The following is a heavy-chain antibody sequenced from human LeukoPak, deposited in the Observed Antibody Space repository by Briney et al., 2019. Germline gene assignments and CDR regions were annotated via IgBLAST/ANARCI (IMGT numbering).Heavy chain of an antibody. CDR1: GCSISSSSYY. V-gene: IGHV4-39*07. CDR2: IYYSGST. J-gene: IGHJ5*02. CDR3: ARVRLARDWFDP. D-gene: IGHD6-19*01. Sequence: SETLSLTCTVSGCSISSSSYYWGWIRQPPGKGLEWIGSIYYSGSTYYNPSLKSRVTISVDTSKNQFSLELYSVTAADTAVYYCARVRLARDWFDPWGQGTLVTVSS.